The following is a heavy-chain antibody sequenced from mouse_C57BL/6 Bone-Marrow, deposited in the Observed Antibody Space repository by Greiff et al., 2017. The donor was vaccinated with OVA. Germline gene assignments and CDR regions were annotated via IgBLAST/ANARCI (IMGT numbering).Heavy chain of an antibody. D-gene: IGHD1-1*01. CDR3: ARGIYYYGSPYWYFDV. Sequence: EVQLQQSGPELVKPGASVKIPCKASGYTFTDYNMDWVKQSHGKSLEWIGDINPNNGGTIYNQKFKGKATLTVDKSSSTAYMELRSLTSEDTAVYYCARGIYYYGSPYWYFDVWGTGTTVTVSS. J-gene: IGHJ1*03. V-gene: IGHV1-18*01. CDR1: GYTFTDYN. CDR2: INPNNGGT.